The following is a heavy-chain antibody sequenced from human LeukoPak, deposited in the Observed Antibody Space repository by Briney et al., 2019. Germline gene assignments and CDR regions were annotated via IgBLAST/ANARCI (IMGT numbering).Heavy chain of an antibody. CDR2: MNPNSGNT. J-gene: IGHJ3*02. Sequence: ASVKVSCKASGYTFTSYDINWVRQATGQGLEWMGWMNPNSGNTGYAQKFQGRVTMTRNTSISTAYKELSSLRSEDTAVYYCARNKYYYDSSGYYYVAFDIWGQGTMVTVSS. CDR1: GYTFTSYD. CDR3: ARNKYYYDSSGYYYVAFDI. V-gene: IGHV1-8*01. D-gene: IGHD3-22*01.